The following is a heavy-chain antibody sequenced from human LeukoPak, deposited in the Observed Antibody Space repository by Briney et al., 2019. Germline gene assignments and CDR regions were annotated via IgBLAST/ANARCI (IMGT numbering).Heavy chain of an antibody. D-gene: IGHD2-15*01. CDR1: GGSISSSSYY. CDR2: IYYSGST. J-gene: IGHJ4*02. Sequence: SQTLSLTCTVSGGSISSSSYYWGWIRQPPGKGLEWIGSIYYSGSTYYNPSLKSRVTISVDTSKNQFSLKLSSVTAADTAVYYCARLGGYCSGGSCYSFDYWGQGTLVTVSS. V-gene: IGHV4-39*01. CDR3: ARLGGYCSGGSCYSFDY.